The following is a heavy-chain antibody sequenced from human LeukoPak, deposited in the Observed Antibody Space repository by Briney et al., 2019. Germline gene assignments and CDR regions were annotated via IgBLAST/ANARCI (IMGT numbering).Heavy chain of an antibody. CDR3: ARGYYDSSGYFHFDY. J-gene: IGHJ4*02. Sequence: PETLSLTCTVSGGSVSSRSSYWSWLRHPPWNGLEWIAHIYYTGNTNYNPSHMSRVIMSVGTSTNQFSLKMSSVTAADTAVYYCARGYYDSSGYFHFDYWGQGTLVTVSS. D-gene: IGHD3-22*01. CDR2: IYYTGNT. V-gene: IGHV4-61*01. CDR1: GGSVSSRSSY.